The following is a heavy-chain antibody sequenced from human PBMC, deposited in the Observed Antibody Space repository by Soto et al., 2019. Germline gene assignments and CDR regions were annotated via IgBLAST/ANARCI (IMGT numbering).Heavy chain of an antibody. J-gene: IGHJ4*02. Sequence: DVQLLESGGGLVQPGGSLKLSCVASGFSFDKYAMIWVRQAPGKGQEWVSGITGSGRSIQYTASVKGRFTISRDNSKKTVYLQMDYLRAEDTAMYYCAKDDVSGDGLWLVSDWGQGTPVTVS. CDR1: GFSFDKYA. V-gene: IGHV3-23*01. CDR3: AKDDVSGDGLWLVSD. D-gene: IGHD2-21*02. CDR2: ITGSGRSI.